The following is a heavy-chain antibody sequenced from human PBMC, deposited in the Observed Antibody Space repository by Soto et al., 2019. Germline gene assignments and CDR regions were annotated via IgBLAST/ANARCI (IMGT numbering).Heavy chain of an antibody. Sequence: SETLSLXCTVSGFSITSGDYYWNWIRQPPGKGLEWIGNIDYRGNTYYNPSLKSRLTMSLDTSKNQFSLKLTSVTAADTAVYYCASFGVASMNWFDPWGQGTLVTVSS. D-gene: IGHD3-3*01. CDR2: IDYRGNT. CDR1: GFSITSGDYY. V-gene: IGHV4-30-4*01. CDR3: ASFGVASMNWFDP. J-gene: IGHJ5*02.